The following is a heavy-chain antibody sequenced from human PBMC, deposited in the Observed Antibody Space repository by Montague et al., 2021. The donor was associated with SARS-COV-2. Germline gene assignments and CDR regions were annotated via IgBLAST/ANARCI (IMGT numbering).Heavy chain of an antibody. J-gene: IGHJ4*02. CDR1: GFTFSSYA. Sequence: SLRLSCAASGFTFSSYAMYWVRQAPGKGLEWVAVISYDGSNKYNXDSVKGRFTISRDNSKNTLYLQMNSLRAEDTAVYYCARAALDGYDSYFDYWGQGTLVTVSS. D-gene: IGHD5-24*01. V-gene: IGHV3-30*04. CDR3: ARAALDGYDSYFDY. CDR2: ISYDGSNK.